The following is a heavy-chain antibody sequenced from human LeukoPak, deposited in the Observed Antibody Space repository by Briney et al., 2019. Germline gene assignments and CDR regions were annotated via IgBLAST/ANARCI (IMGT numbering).Heavy chain of an antibody. Sequence: PGGSLRLTCGECSCIISTYDINWGGQAPGKGLEWVAVIWYDGSNKYYADSVKDRFTISRDNSKNTLYLQMNSLRAEDTAVYYCAREPEGAGTRQGLPEFWGQGTLVTVSS. CDR1: SCIISTYD. V-gene: IGHV3-33*01. D-gene: IGHD6-19*01. CDR2: IWYDGSNK. CDR3: AREPEGAGTRQGLPEF. J-gene: IGHJ1*01.